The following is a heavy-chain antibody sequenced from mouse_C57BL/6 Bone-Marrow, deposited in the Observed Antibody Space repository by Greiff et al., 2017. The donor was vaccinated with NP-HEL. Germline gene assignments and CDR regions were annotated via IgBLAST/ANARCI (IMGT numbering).Heavy chain of an antibody. V-gene: IGHV1-76*01. CDR1: GYTFTDYY. J-gene: IGHJ1*03. Sequence: QVQLQQSGAELVRPGASVKLSCKASGYTFTDYYINWVKQRPGQGLEWIARIYPGSGNTYYNEKFKGKATLTAEKSSSTAYMQLSSLTSEDSAVYFCARRTTVVAYWYFDVWGTGTTVTVSS. D-gene: IGHD1-1*01. CDR3: ARRTTVVAYWYFDV. CDR2: IYPGSGNT.